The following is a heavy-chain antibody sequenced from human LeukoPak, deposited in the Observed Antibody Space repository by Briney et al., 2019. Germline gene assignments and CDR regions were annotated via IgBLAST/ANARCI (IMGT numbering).Heavy chain of an antibody. Sequence: SETLSLTCTASGGSISSSSYYWGWIRQPPGKGLEWIGSIYYSGGTYYNPSLKSRVTISVDTSKNQFSLKLSSVTAADTAVYYCARTQWGYADYRFLDYWGQGTLVTVSS. CDR2: IYYSGGT. J-gene: IGHJ4*02. V-gene: IGHV4-39*07. D-gene: IGHD4-17*01. CDR1: GGSISSSSYY. CDR3: ARTQWGYADYRFLDY.